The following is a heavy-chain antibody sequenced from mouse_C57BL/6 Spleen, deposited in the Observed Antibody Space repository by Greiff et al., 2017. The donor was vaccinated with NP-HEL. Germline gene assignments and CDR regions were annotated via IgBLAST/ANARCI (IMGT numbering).Heavy chain of an antibody. J-gene: IGHJ4*01. Sequence: QVQLKQSGAELVKPGASVKLSCKASGYTFTSYWMHWVKQRPGQGLEWIGMIHPNSGSTNYNEKFKSKATLTVDKSSSTAYMQLSSLTSEDSAVYYCARLLYAMDYWGQGTSVTVSS. CDR3: ARLLYAMDY. D-gene: IGHD1-1*01. CDR2: IHPNSGST. CDR1: GYTFTSYW. V-gene: IGHV1-64*01.